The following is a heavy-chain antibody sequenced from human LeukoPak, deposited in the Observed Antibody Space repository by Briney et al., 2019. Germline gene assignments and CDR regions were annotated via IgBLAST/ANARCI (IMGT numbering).Heavy chain of an antibody. Sequence: GGSLRLSCAASGFTFTSYYMHWVRQAPGQGLEWMGIINPSGGSTSYAQKFQGRVTMTRDTSTSTVYMELSSLRSEDTAVYYCARSTTLFDYWGQGTLVTVSS. J-gene: IGHJ4*02. CDR3: ARSTTLFDY. D-gene: IGHD1-1*01. CDR2: INPSGGST. CDR1: GFTFTSYY. V-gene: IGHV1-46*01.